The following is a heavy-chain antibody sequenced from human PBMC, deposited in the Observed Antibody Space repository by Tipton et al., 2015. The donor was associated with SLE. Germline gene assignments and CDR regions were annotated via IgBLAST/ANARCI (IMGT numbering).Heavy chain of an antibody. Sequence: TLSLTCTVSGGSISSGGYYWSWIRQHPGKGLEWIGYIYYSGSTYYNPSLKSRVTISVDTSKNQFSLKLSSVTAADTAVYYCASTPPANWSSNSCYPRYCLGFWSQGTLVSVSS. CDR3: ASTPPANWSSNSCYPRYCLGF. J-gene: IGHJ4*02. CDR1: GGSISSGGYY. V-gene: IGHV4-31*03. CDR2: IYYSGST. D-gene: IGHD2-2*01.